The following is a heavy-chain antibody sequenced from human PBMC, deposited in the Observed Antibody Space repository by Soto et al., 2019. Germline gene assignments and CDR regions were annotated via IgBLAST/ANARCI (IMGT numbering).Heavy chain of an antibody. J-gene: IGHJ5*02. CDR2: IYYSGST. CDR1: GGSISSYY. Sequence: NPSETLSLTCTVSGGSISSYYWSWIRQPPGKGLEWIGYIYYSGSTNYNPSLKSRVTISVDTSKNQFSLKLSSVTAADTAVYYCARASIAVAGRGFDNWFDPWGQGTLVTVSS. CDR3: ARASIAVAGRGFDNWFDP. V-gene: IGHV4-59*01. D-gene: IGHD6-19*01.